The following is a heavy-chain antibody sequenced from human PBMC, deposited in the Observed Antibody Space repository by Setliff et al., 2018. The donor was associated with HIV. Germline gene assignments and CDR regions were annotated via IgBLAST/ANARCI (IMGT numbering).Heavy chain of an antibody. CDR1: GYSISSGYC. Sequence: SETLSLTCTVSGYSISSGYCWGWIRQPPGKGLEWIASIYHSGSTYSSPSLKSRVTISVDRSKNQFSLGLSSVTAADTAVYYCARVSFWAFDIWGQGSMVTVSS. CDR3: ARVSFWAFDI. V-gene: IGHV4-38-2*02. D-gene: IGHD3-3*01. CDR2: IYHSGST. J-gene: IGHJ3*02.